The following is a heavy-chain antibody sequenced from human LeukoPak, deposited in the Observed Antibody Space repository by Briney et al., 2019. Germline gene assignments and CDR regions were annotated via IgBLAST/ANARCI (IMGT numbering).Heavy chain of an antibody. CDR2: LSGGGGST. CDR1: GFTFSSYA. Sequence: GGSLRLSCAASGFTFSSYAMSCVRQAPGKGLEWVSGLSGGGGSTYYADSVKGRFTISRDNSKNTLNLQMNSLRAEDTAVYYCTKAFTFGGVILIPGDPFDIWGQGTMVPVSS. CDR3: TKAFTFGGVILIPGDPFDI. D-gene: IGHD3-16*01. J-gene: IGHJ3*02. V-gene: IGHV3-23*01.